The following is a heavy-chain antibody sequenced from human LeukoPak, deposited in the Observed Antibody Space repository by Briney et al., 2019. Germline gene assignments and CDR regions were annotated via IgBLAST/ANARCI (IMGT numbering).Heavy chain of an antibody. CDR3: GRGYAMVV. Sequence: GASVKASCKASGYTSTTFDINWGRKATGQGLGWMGGMNLNSGKTGYRQKFQGRVTMTKNTSISTADMELSRLRCEDRAVYYCGRGYAMVVWGEGATVSVCS. CDR1: GYTSTTFD. V-gene: IGHV1-8*01. CDR2: MNLNSGKT. J-gene: IGHJ6*01.